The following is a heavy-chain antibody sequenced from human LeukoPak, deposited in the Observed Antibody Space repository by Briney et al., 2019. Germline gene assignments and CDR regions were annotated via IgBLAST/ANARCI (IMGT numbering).Heavy chain of an antibody. CDR2: IFYSGST. D-gene: IGHD3-16*01. CDR3: ARDRFALTFDY. Sequence: PSETLSLTCTVSGGSVSSGSYYWRWIRQPPGKGLEWVGYIFYSGSTNYNPSLKSRVTMSVDTSKNQFSLKLNSVTAADTAVYYCARDRFALTFDYWGQGILVTVSS. J-gene: IGHJ4*02. CDR1: GGSVSSGSYY. V-gene: IGHV4-61*01.